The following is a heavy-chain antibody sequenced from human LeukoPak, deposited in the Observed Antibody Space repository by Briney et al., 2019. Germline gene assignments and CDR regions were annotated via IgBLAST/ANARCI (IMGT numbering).Heavy chain of an antibody. CDR2: ISGSAIST. Sequence: GGSLRLSCAASGFTFSSYAMSWIRQAPGKGLEWVSSISGSAISTYYADSVKGRFTISRDNSKNTLYLQMNSLRAEDTAVYYCGRDRSYSGNYYFDYWGQGTLVTVSS. V-gene: IGHV3-23*01. D-gene: IGHD1-26*01. CDR3: GRDRSYSGNYYFDY. CDR1: GFTFSSYA. J-gene: IGHJ4*02.